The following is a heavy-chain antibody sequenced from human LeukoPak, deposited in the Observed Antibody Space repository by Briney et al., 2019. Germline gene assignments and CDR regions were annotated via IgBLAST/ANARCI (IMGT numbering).Heavy chain of an antibody. Sequence: GRSLRLSCAASGFTFSSYAMHWVRQAPGEGLEWVAVISYDGSNKYYADSVKGRFTISRDNSKNTLYLQMNSLRAEDTAVYYCAGDYYDSSGKDALDIWGQGTMVTVSS. CDR1: GFTFSSYA. CDR3: AGDYYDSSGKDALDI. V-gene: IGHV3-30-3*01. CDR2: ISYDGSNK. J-gene: IGHJ3*02. D-gene: IGHD3-22*01.